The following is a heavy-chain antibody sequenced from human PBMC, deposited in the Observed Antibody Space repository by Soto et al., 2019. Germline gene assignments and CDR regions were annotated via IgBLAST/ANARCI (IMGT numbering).Heavy chain of an antibody. CDR3: ARDALLDAFDI. CDR2: ISSSGSTI. Sequence: GGSLRLSCAASGFTFSYYYMSWIRQAPGKGLEWVSYISSSGSTIYYADSVKGRFTISRDNAKNSLYLQMNSLRAEETAVYYCARDALLDAFDIWGQGPMVTVSS. CDR1: GFTFSYYY. V-gene: IGHV3-11*01. J-gene: IGHJ3*02.